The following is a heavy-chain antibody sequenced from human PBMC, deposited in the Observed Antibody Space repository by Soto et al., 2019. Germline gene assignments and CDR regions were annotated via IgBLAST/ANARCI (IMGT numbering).Heavy chain of an antibody. Sequence: GGSLRLSCAASGFTFSSYGMHWVRQAPGKGLEWVAVISYDGSNKYYADSVKGRFTISRDNSKNTVYLQMNSLRAEDTAVYYCAKAGVVAAINIWGQGTMVTVSS. D-gene: IGHD2-15*01. J-gene: IGHJ3*02. CDR1: GFTFSSYG. V-gene: IGHV3-30*18. CDR3: AKAGVVAAINI. CDR2: ISYDGSNK.